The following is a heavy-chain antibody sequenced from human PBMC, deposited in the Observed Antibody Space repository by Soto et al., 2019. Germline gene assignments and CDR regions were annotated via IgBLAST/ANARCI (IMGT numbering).Heavy chain of an antibody. J-gene: IGHJ4*02. CDR3: AAGGGLPRYY. CDR1: GGSISSGGYS. CDR2: IYHSGST. V-gene: IGHV4-30-2*01. Sequence: QLQLQESGSGLVKPSQTLSLTCAVSGGSISSGGYSWSWIRQPPGKGLEWIGYIYHSGSTDYNPYLKRRVTISVDRSKNPSSLKLSSVTAADTAVYYCAAGGGLPRYYWGQGTLVTVSS. D-gene: IGHD5-12*01.